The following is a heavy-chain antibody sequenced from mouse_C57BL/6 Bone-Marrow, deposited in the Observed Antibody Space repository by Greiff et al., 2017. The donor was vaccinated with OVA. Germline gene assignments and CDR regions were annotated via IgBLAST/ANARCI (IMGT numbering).Heavy chain of an antibody. CDR2: IYPRSGNT. Sequence: QVQLQQSGAELARPGASVKLSCKASGYTFTSYGISWVKQRTGQGLEWIGEIYPRSGNTYYNEKVKGKATLTADKSSSTAYMELRSLTSEDSAVYFCARRYGSSFYWYFDVWGTGTTVTVSS. D-gene: IGHD1-1*01. CDR1: GYTFTSYG. J-gene: IGHJ1*03. V-gene: IGHV1-81*01. CDR3: ARRYGSSFYWYFDV.